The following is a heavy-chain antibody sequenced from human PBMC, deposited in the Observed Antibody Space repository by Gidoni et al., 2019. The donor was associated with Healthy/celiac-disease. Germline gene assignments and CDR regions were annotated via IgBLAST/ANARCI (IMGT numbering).Heavy chain of an antibody. Sequence: QVQLVQSGAEVKKPGSSVKVSCKASGGPFSSYTISWVRQAPGQGLEWMGRIIPILGIANYAQKFQGRVTITADKSTSTAYMELSSLRSEDTAVYYCARDRADTAMVYYYGMDVWGQGTTVTVSS. CDR2: IIPILGIA. CDR1: GGPFSSYT. D-gene: IGHD5-18*01. CDR3: ARDRADTAMVYYYGMDV. V-gene: IGHV1-69*08. J-gene: IGHJ6*02.